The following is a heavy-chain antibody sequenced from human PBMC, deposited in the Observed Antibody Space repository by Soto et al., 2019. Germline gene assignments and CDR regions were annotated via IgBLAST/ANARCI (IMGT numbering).Heavy chain of an antibody. D-gene: IGHD3-22*01. CDR1: GYTFTDSY. CDR3: ARGKFYDSTAYYLDY. V-gene: IGHV1-2*04. Sequence: ASVKVSCKASGYTFTDSYMHWVRQAPGQGLEWMGWINPNRGGTNYAQKFQGWVTMTSDTFISTAYMELSRLKSDDTAVYYCARGKFYDSTAYYLDYWGQGTLVTVSS. J-gene: IGHJ4*02. CDR2: INPNRGGT.